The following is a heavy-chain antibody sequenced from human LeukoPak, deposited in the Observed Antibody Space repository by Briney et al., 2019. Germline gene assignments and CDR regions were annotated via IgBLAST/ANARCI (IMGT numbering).Heavy chain of an antibody. CDR3: ARDGVQMYDVYDY. D-gene: IGHD3-3*01. J-gene: IGHJ4*02. Sequence: PGGSLRLSCAASGFTFSDYYMAWIRQAPGKGLEWVSYISTSGNIIHYADSVKGRFTISRDDAKNSLFLQMSSLRAEDTAVYYCARDGVQMYDVYDYWGQGTLVTVSS. CDR1: GFTFSDYY. CDR2: ISTSGNII. V-gene: IGHV3-11*04.